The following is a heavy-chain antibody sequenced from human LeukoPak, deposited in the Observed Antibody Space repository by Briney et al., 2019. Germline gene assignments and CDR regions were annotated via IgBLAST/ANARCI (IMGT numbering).Heavy chain of an antibody. D-gene: IGHD3/OR15-3a*01. CDR3: APLDWGSSPN. CDR2: VRSKADYYAT. J-gene: IGHJ4*02. Sequence: GGSLRLSCAASGFTVRGSSLHWVRQASGKGREWVGRVRSKADYYATAYSASVQGRFTVSRDDSTNTAYLQMNSLKPEDTAIYYCAPLDWGSSPNWGQGSWVTVSS. CDR1: GFTVRGSS. V-gene: IGHV3-73*01.